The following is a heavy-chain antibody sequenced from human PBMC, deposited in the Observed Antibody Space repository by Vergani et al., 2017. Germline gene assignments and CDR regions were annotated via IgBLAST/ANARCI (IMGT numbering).Heavy chain of an antibody. J-gene: IGHJ4*02. CDR1: GFTFSACP. V-gene: IGHV3-23*04. D-gene: IGHD3-22*01. CDR3: ARLSYDTTPYLQGGYDC. CDR2: ISVRYPST. Sequence: VQLVESGGGVIQPGGSVRLSCAASGFTFSACPMTWVRQAPGKGLEWVAAISVRYPSTYYADSVKGRFTISRGNSKNMLYLQMNSLRAEDTAVYYCARLSYDTTPYLQGGYDCWGQGTLVSVSS.